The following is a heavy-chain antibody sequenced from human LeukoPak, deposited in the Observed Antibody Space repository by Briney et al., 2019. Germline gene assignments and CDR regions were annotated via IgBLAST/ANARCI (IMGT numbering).Heavy chain of an antibody. CDR2: IYYSGST. D-gene: IGHD3-10*01. Sequence: PSETLSLTCTVSGGSISSSSYYWGWIRQPPGKGLEWIGSIYYSGSTYYNPSLKSRVTISVDTSKNQFSLKLSSVTAADTAVYYCAREEYYYGSGSIPHHDCHFDYWGQGTLVTVSS. J-gene: IGHJ4*02. V-gene: IGHV4-39*07. CDR3: AREEYYYGSGSIPHHDCHFDY. CDR1: GGSISSSSYY.